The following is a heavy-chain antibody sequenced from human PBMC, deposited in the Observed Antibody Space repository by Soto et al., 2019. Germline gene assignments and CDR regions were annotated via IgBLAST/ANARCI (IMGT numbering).Heavy chain of an antibody. CDR3: ATPHLRGRQYVYRSPATASLYHSGLGV. J-gene: IGHJ6*02. CDR2: IVHVFGMV. Sequence: QVLLAQSGAEVKKPGSSVKVSCQTSRGTFNTSPISLVRQAPGQGLEWLGDIVHVFGMVNYAQQFQDRLNLTAYESTTSVCMEVSRLKPEATAVYFCATPHLRGRQYVYRSPATASLYHSGLGVWGQGTTVIVSS. CDR1: RGTFNTSP. V-gene: IGHV1-69*01. D-gene: IGHD3-16*01.